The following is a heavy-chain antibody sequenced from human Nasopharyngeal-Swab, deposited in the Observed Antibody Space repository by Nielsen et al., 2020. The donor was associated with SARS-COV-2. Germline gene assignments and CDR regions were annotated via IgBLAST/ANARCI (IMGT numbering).Heavy chain of an antibody. D-gene: IGHD3-9*01. V-gene: IGHV4-61*02. CDR2: IYTSGST. J-gene: IGHJ5*02. CDR3: ARIELRYFAGVVSNGWFDP. CDR1: GGSISSGSYY. Sequence: SETLSLTCTVSGGSISSGSYYWSWIRQPAGKGLEWIGRIYTSGSTNYNPSLKSRVTISVDTSKNQFSLKLSSVTAADTAVYYCARIELRYFAGVVSNGWFDPWGQGTLVTVSS.